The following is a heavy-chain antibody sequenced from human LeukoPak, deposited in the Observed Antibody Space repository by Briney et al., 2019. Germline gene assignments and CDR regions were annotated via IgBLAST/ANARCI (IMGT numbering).Heavy chain of an antibody. J-gene: IGHJ4*02. D-gene: IGHD4-17*01. CDR3: ARDSYGDYYFDY. V-gene: IGHV1-46*01. CDR1: GYTFTTYY. CDR2: INPSGGSP. Sequence: GASVKVSCKASGYTFTTYYMNWVRQAPGQGLEWMAIINPSGGSPTYAKKFQGRVTMTRDTSTSTVYMELSSLRSEDTAVYYCARDSYGDYYFDYWGQGTLVTVSS.